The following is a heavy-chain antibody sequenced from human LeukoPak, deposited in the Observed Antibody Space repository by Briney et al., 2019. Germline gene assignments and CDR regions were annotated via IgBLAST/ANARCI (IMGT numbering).Heavy chain of an antibody. Sequence: GGSLRLSCAASGFTFSSYSMNWVRQAPGKGLEWVSSISSSSSYIYYADSVKGRFTISRDNAKNSLYLQMNSLRAEDTALYYCAIMHGYYDGSGYWVQWGQGTLVTVSS. CDR1: GFTFSSYS. CDR3: AIMHGYYDGSGYWVQ. V-gene: IGHV3-21*04. CDR2: ISSSSSYI. J-gene: IGHJ1*01. D-gene: IGHD3-22*01.